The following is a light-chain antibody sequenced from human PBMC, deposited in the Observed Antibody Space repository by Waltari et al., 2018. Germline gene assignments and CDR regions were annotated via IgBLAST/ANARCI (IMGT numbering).Light chain of an antibody. CDR2: WAS. J-gene: IGKJ1*01. V-gene: IGKV4-1*01. CDR3: QQYYRTPPT. Sequence: DIVMTQSPDSLAVSLGERATINCKSSQSVLYSSNNKNYLAWYQQKPGQPPKLLIYWASTREYGVPDRFSGSGSGTDFTLTISSLQAEDVAVYYCQQYYRTPPTFGQGTKVEIK. CDR1: QSVLYSSNNKNY.